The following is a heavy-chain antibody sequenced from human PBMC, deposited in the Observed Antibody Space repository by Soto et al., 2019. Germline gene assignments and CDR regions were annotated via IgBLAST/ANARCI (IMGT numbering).Heavy chain of an antibody. CDR1: GFTFSSFG. CDR2: ASYDGSYK. V-gene: IGHV3-30*18. J-gene: IGHJ4*02. Sequence: QVQLVESGGGVVQPGRSLRFSCAASGFTFSSFGMHWVRQAPGKGLEWVAVASYDGSYKYYADSVKGRFTISRDNSKNTLYLQMNSLRAEDTAVYYCAKERSVVATTPDFDYWGQGTLVTVSS. CDR3: AKERSVVATTPDFDY. D-gene: IGHD5-12*01.